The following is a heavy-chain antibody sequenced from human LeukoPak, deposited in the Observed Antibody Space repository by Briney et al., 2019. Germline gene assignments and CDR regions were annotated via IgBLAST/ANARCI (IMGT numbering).Heavy chain of an antibody. D-gene: IGHD3-22*01. Sequence: ASVKVSCKASGGSFSSYAISWVRQAPGQGLEWMGGIIPLFGAPNYAQKFQGRVTITADKSTTTAYMELSSLRSEDTAVYYCARVAQHRYYYDSSAYRSYFDYWGQGTLVTVSS. J-gene: IGHJ4*02. V-gene: IGHV1-69*06. CDR3: ARVAQHRYYYDSSAYRSYFDY. CDR1: GGSFSSYA. CDR2: IIPLFGAP.